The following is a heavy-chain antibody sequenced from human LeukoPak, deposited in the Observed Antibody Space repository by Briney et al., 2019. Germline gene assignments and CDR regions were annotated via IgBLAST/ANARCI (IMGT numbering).Heavy chain of an antibody. V-gene: IGHV3-7*01. CDR1: GFTFTRYW. CDR3: ARDRFDAEARPLFFDY. D-gene: IGHD3-9*01. J-gene: IGHJ4*02. Sequence: GSLRLSCAASGFTFTRYWMSWVGQAPGKGLEWVANVKQDSSEKYYVDSVRGRFTIFRDNAKNSLSLQMNSLRAEDSAVYYCARDRFDAEARPLFFDYWGQGILVTVSS. CDR2: VKQDSSEK.